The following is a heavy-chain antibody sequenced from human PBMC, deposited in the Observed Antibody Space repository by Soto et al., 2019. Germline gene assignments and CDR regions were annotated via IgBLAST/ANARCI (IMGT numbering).Heavy chain of an antibody. CDR3: AREHYYDSSGYPY. CDR1: GFTFSSYG. Sequence: PGGSLRLSCAASGFTFSSYGMHWVRQAPGKGLEWVAVIWYDGSNKYYADSVKGRFTISRDNSKNTLYLQMNSLRAEDTAVYYCAREHYYDSSGYPYWGQGTLVTVSS. D-gene: IGHD3-22*01. CDR2: IWYDGSNK. V-gene: IGHV3-33*01. J-gene: IGHJ4*02.